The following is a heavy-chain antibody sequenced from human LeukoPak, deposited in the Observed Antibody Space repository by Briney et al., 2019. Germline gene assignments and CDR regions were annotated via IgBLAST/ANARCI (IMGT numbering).Heavy chain of an antibody. V-gene: IGHV3-11*01. D-gene: IGHD3-10*01. CDR3: AKGGIRYGYWFDH. J-gene: IGHJ5*02. CDR2: ISSTGNSI. Sequence: GGSLRLSCAATGFRFSDYYMSWIGQAPGKGLEGVAYISSTGNSIFYADSVKGRFTISRDHAKNSLSLQLNSLRAEDTAVYYCAKGGIRYGYWFDHWGQGTLVTVSS. CDR1: GFRFSDYY.